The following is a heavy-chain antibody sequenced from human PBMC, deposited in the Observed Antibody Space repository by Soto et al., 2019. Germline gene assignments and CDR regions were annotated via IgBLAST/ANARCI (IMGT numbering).Heavy chain of an antibody. CDR3: AGELGTFYFDH. J-gene: IGHJ4*02. V-gene: IGHV4-30-4*01. CDR1: AGSIRSGDYY. D-gene: IGHD7-27*01. CDR2: IDHSGSA. Sequence: QVQLQESGPGLVKPSQTLSLTCTVSAGSIRSGDYYWTWIRQPPGKGLEWIGYIDHSGSAYYNPSLKSRAIISIDTSNNQFSLKMTSVTAAVTAVYYCAGELGTFYFDHWGQGTLVTVSS.